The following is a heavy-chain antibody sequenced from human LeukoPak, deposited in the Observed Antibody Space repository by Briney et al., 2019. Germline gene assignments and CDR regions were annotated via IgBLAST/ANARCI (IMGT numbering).Heavy chain of an antibody. V-gene: IGHV3-48*04. D-gene: IGHD3-3*01. CDR3: ARDPSLDFWSGPRWFDP. J-gene: IGHJ5*02. CDR1: GFTFSSYW. CDR2: ISSSGSTI. Sequence: GGSLRLSCAASGFTFSSYWMSWVRQAPGKGLEWVSYISSSGSTIYYADSVKGRFTISRDNAKNSLYLQMNSLRAEDTAVYYCARDPSLDFWSGPRWFDPWGQGTLVTVSS.